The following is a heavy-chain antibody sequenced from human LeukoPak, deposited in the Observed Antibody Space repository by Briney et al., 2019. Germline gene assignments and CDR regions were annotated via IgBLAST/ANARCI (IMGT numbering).Heavy chain of an antibody. J-gene: IGHJ4*02. V-gene: IGHV3-7*01. CDR3: ASSTYYDFWSGHLGFDY. CDR1: GFTFSSYW. Sequence: PGGSLRLSCAASGFTFSSYWMSWVRQAPGKGLEWVANIKQYGSEKYYVDSVKGRFTISRDNAKNSLYLRMNSLRAEDTAVYYCASSTYYDFWSGHLGFDYWGQGTLVTVSS. D-gene: IGHD3-3*01. CDR2: IKQYGSEK.